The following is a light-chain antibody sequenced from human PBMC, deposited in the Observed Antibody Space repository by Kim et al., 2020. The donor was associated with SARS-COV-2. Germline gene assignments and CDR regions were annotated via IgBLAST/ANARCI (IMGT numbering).Light chain of an antibody. Sequence: ETVMTQSPATLSVSPGERATLSWRASQSIASSLAWYQQEPGQAPRLLIYGASTRATGISARFSGSGSGTEFTLTLSSLQSEDFAVYYCQEDNRRPHTLGQGTRLEIK. V-gene: IGKV3-15*01. J-gene: IGKJ5*01. CDR1: QSIASS. CDR3: QEDNRRPHT. CDR2: GAS.